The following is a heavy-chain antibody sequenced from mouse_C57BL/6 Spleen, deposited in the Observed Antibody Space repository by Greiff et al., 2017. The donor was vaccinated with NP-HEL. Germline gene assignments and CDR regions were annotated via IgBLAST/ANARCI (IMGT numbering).Heavy chain of an antibody. CDR1: GFTFSSYA. J-gene: IGHJ3*01. D-gene: IGHD1-1*01. CDR2: ISDGGSYT. CDR3: ARYPYYGSSSFAY. Sequence: EVNLVESGGGLVKPGGSLKLSCAASGFTFSSYAMSWVRQTPEKRLEWVATISDGGSYTYYPDNVKGRFTISRDNAKNNLYLQLSHLKSEDTAMYYCARYPYYGSSSFAYWGQGTLVTVSA. V-gene: IGHV5-4*03.